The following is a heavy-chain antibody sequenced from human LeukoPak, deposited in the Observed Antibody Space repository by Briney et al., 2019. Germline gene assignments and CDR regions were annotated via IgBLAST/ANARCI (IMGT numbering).Heavy chain of an antibody. D-gene: IGHD3-22*01. V-gene: IGHV3-21*01. CDR3: ARDEYYDSSGYYSLDY. J-gene: IGHJ4*02. Sequence: GGSLRLSCAASGFTFSSYSMNWVRQAPGKGLEWVSSISSSSSYIYYADSVKGRFTISRDNAKDSLYLQMNSLRAEDTAVYYCARDEYYDSSGYYSLDYWGQGTLVTVSS. CDR2: ISSSSSYI. CDR1: GFTFSSYS.